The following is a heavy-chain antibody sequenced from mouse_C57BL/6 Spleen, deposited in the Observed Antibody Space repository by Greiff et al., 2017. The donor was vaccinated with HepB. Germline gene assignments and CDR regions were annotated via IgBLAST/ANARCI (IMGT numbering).Heavy chain of an antibody. CDR2: FHPYNDDT. CDR3: ARALLGDYAMDY. CDR1: GYTFTTYP. V-gene: IGHV1-47*01. Sequence: VQRVESGAELVKPGASVKMSCKASGYTFTTYPIEWMKQNHGKSLEWIGNFHPYNDDTKYNEKFKGKATLTVEKSSSTVYLELSRLTSDDSAVYYCARALLGDYAMDYWGQGTSVTVSS. J-gene: IGHJ4*01. D-gene: IGHD3-3*01.